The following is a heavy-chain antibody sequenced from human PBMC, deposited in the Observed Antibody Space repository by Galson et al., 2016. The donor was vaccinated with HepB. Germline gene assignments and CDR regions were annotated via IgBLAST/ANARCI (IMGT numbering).Heavy chain of an antibody. CDR1: GYTFTSYY. CDR2: IYPYDGET. CDR3: VRHHWQPAFYFYAMDV. D-gene: IGHD6-13*01. J-gene: IGHJ6*02. Sequence: SVKVSCKASGYTFTSYYMHWVRQAPGQGLEWMGIIYPYDGETTYAQRFQGRVTMTRDTSTRTVYMELSSLRADDTVVYYCVRHHWQPAFYFYAMDVWGQGTTVTVSS. V-gene: IGHV1-46*01.